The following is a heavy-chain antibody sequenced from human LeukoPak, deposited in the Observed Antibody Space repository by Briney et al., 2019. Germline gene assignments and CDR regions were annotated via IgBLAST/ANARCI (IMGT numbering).Heavy chain of an antibody. J-gene: IGHJ4*02. CDR2: IYYSGST. CDR3: ARWSSGWFDY. CDR1: GGSISSYY. Sequence: PSETLSLTCAVSGGSISSYYWSWIRQPPGKGLEWIGYIYYSGSTNYNPSLKSRVTISVDTSKNHFSLKLSSVTAADTAVYYCARWSSGWFDYWGQGTLVTVSS. D-gene: IGHD6-19*01. V-gene: IGHV4-59*01.